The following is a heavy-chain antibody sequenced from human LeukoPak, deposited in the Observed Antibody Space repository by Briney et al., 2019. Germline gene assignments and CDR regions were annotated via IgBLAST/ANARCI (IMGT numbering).Heavy chain of an antibody. CDR3: ARGEFDGGVYFDY. Sequence: PSETLSLTCAVSGGSISTTNWWSWVRQPPGKGLEWIGEIYHSGSSNYNPSLKSRVTISVDKSKNQFSLKLSSVTAADTAVYYCARGEFDGGVYFDYWGQGTLVTVSS. CDR1: GGSISTTNW. CDR2: IYHSGSS. J-gene: IGHJ4*02. V-gene: IGHV4-4*02. D-gene: IGHD3-16*01.